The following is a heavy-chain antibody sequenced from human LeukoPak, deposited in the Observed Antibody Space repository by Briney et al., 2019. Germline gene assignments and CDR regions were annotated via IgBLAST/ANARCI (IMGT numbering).Heavy chain of an antibody. J-gene: IGHJ5*02. Sequence: ASVKVSCKASGYTFTSYYMHWVRQAPGQGLEWMGIINPSGGSTSYAQKFQGRVTMTRDTSISTAYMELSRLRSDDTAVYYCARGGSGWFNWFDPWGQGTLVTVSS. CDR2: INPSGGST. V-gene: IGHV1-46*01. D-gene: IGHD6-19*01. CDR1: GYTFTSYY. CDR3: ARGGSGWFNWFDP.